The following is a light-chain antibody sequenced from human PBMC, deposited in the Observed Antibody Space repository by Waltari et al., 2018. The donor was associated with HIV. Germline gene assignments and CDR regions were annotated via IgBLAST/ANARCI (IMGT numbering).Light chain of an antibody. Sequence: DIVMTQSPDSLAVSLGERATINCKSSPSVLYSSNNKNYLAWYQQKPGQPPKLLIYWASTRESGVPDRFSGSGSGTDFTLTISSLQAEDVAVYYCQQYYSTLLTFGGGTKVEIK. CDR3: QQYYSTLLT. CDR2: WAS. J-gene: IGKJ4*01. V-gene: IGKV4-1*01. CDR1: PSVLYSSNNKNY.